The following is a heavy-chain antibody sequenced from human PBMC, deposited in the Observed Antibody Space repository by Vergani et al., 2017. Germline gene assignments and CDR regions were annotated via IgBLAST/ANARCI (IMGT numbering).Heavy chain of an antibody. CDR2: IYYSGST. J-gene: IGHJ4*02. D-gene: IGHD2-15*01. CDR3: AVVTCC. V-gene: IGHV4-38-2*02. CDR1: GYSISSGYY. Sequence: QVQLQESGPGLVKPSETLSLTCTVSGYSISSGYYWGWIRQPPGKGLEWIGSIYYSGSTYYNPSLKSRVTISVDTSKNQFSLKLSSVTAADTAVYYWAVVTCCWGQGTLVTCAS.